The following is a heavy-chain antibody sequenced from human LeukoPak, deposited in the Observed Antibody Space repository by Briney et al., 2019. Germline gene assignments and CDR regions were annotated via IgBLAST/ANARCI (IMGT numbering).Heavy chain of an antibody. D-gene: IGHD1-1*01. CDR3: ARDTATGSY. V-gene: IGHV4-39*07. Sequence: SETLSLTCTVSGGSINNVTYYWGWIRQPPGKGLEWIASMYFRGTTYYNPSLKSRVTVSEDTSKNQFSLKLTSVNAADTAIYYCARDTATGSYWGQGTLVTVSS. J-gene: IGHJ4*01. CDR2: MYFRGTT. CDR1: GGSINNVTYY.